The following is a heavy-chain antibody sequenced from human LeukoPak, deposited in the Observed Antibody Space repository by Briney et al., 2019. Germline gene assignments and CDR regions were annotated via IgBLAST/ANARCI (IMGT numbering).Heavy chain of an antibody. Sequence: AESLRLSCAASGFTFSTYGMHWVRQAPGMGLEWVAVIWYDGSDNYYADSVQGRFTISRDNSKNTLYMKMNSLTAEDTAVYYCARGLLSVVSTGYWFDAWGQGTLVTVAS. J-gene: IGHJ5*02. V-gene: IGHV3-33*01. CDR2: IWYDGSDN. CDR3: ARGLLSVVSTGYWFDA. CDR1: GFTFSTYG. D-gene: IGHD2-2*01.